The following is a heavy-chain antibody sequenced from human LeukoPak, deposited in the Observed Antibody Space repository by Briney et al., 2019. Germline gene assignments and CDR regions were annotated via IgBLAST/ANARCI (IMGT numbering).Heavy chain of an antibody. CDR2: MSPNSANT. V-gene: IGHV1-8*01. CDR1: GYTFTSYD. Sequence: ASVKVSCKASGYTFTSYDIDWVRQATGQGLEWMGWMSPNSANTGYAQKFQGGVTMTRNTSISTAYMELSGLRSEDTAVYYCARDSGGLNYDYWGQGTLVTVSS. J-gene: IGHJ4*02. D-gene: IGHD1-26*01. CDR3: ARDSGGLNYDY.